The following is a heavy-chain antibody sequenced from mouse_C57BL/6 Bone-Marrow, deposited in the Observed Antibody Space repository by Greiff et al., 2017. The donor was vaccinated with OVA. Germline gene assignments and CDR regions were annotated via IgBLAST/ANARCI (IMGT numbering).Heavy chain of an antibody. V-gene: IGHV1-7*01. D-gene: IGHD1-1*01. CDR1: GYTFTSYW. CDR3: SRGHYGSSRFDY. Sequence: VQLQQSGADLAKPGASVKLSCKASGYTFTSYWMHWVKQRPGQGLEWIGYINPSSGYTKYNQKFKDKATLTADKSASTAYMQLSSLTYEDSAVYYASRGHYGSSRFDYWGQGTTLTVSS. J-gene: IGHJ2*01. CDR2: INPSSGYT.